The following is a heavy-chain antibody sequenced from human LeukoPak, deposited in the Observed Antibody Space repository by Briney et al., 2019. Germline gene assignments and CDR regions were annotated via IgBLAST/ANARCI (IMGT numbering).Heavy chain of an antibody. J-gene: IGHJ4*02. V-gene: IGHV3-73*01. CDR2: IRSKANSYAT. Sequence: SGGSLRLSCAASGFTFSGSAIHWVRQASGKGLEWVGRIRSKANSYATAYAASVKGRFTISRDDSKNTAYLQMNSLKTEDTAVYYCTRRNCSGGSCYDYWGQGTLVTFSS. CDR3: TRRNCSGGSCYDY. CDR1: GFTFSGSA. D-gene: IGHD2-15*01.